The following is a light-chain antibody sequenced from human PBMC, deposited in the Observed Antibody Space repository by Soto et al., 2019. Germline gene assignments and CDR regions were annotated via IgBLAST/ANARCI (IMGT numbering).Light chain of an antibody. V-gene: IGKV3-20*01. CDR1: QSVTNNY. CDR2: VAS. J-gene: IGKJ1*01. Sequence: EIVLTQAPGTLSLSPGETVALSCRASQSVTNNYLAWYQQKRGQAPRLLIYVASNRATGIPDRFSGCGSGTDFMLTIIRLEPADFAVYYCQQYGSSPQTFGQGKKVEIK. CDR3: QQYGSSPQT.